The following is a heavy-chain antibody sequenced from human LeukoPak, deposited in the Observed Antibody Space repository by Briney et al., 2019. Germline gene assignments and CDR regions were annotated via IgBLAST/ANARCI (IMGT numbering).Heavy chain of an antibody. Sequence: SETLSLTCAVYGGSFSGYYRSWIRQPPGKGLEWIGEINHSGSTNYNPSLKSRVTISVDTSKNQFSLKLSSVTAADTAVYYCATLGHDYGDYVPFQHWGQGTLVTVSS. CDR1: GGSFSGYY. J-gene: IGHJ1*01. D-gene: IGHD4-17*01. CDR3: ATLGHDYGDYVPFQH. V-gene: IGHV4-34*01. CDR2: INHSGST.